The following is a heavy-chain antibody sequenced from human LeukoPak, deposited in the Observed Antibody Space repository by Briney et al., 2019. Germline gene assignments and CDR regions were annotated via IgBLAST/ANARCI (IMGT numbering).Heavy chain of an antibody. CDR2: IYYSGST. Sequence: SETLSLTCTVSGGSISSYYWSWIRQPPGKGLEWIGYIYYSGSTNYNPSLKSRVTISVDTPKNQFSLKLSSVTAADTAVYYCARDGQETTVTTTYYYYYMDVWGKGTTVTVSS. CDR3: ARDGQETTVTTTYYYYYMDV. V-gene: IGHV4-59*01. D-gene: IGHD4-11*01. J-gene: IGHJ6*03. CDR1: GGSISSYY.